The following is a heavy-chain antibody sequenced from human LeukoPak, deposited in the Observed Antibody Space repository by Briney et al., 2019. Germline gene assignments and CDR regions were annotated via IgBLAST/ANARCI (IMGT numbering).Heavy chain of an antibody. CDR1: GYTFTAYY. J-gene: IGHJ3*02. D-gene: IGHD6-13*01. CDR2: IYPKSSDT. CDR3: ARDEAAAKTNALDI. V-gene: IGHV1-2*02. Sequence: SVKVSCKASGYTFTAYYLHCVRQAPGQGLEWMGYIYPKSSDTNYAQNFQGRVTMTMDTSISTVYMELSRLTSDDTAVYYCARDEAAAKTNALDIWGQGTKVTVSS.